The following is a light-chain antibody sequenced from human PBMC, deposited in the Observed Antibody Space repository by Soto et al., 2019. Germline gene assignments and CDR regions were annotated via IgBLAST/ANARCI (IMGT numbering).Light chain of an antibody. CDR2: DAS. Sequence: EIVMTQSPDTLSVSPGERATLSCRASQSISRSLAWYQQKPGQAPRLLIYDASNRATGIPARFSGSGSGTDFTLTISSLEPEDFAVYYCQQRSNWPPWTFGQGTKVDIK. J-gene: IGKJ1*01. CDR1: QSISRS. V-gene: IGKV3-11*01. CDR3: QQRSNWPPWT.